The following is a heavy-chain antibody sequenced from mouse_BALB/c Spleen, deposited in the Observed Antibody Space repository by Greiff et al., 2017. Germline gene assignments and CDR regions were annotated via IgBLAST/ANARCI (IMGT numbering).Heavy chain of an antibody. Sequence: QVQLKESGPGLVAPSQSLSITCTVSGFSLTGYGVNWVRQPPGKGLEWLGMIWGDGSTDYNSALKSRLSISKDNSKSQVFLKMNSLQTDDTARYYCARVLIYYDYPYYFDYWGQGTTLTVSS. V-gene: IGHV2-6-7*01. CDR2: IWGDGST. CDR1: GFSLTGYG. CDR3: ARVLIYYDYPYYFDY. J-gene: IGHJ2*01. D-gene: IGHD2-4*01.